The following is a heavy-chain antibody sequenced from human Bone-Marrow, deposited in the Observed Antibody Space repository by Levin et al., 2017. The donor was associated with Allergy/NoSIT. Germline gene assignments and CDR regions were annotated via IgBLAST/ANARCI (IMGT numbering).Heavy chain of an antibody. Sequence: ASVKVSCKASGYTFTGYYMHWVRQAPGQGLEWMGWINPNSGGTNYAQKFQGRVTMTRDTSISTAYMELSRLRSDDTAVYYCARGSMPYFDSSGLDYWGQGTLVTVSS. CDR2: INPNSGGT. V-gene: IGHV1-2*02. J-gene: IGHJ4*02. CDR1: GYTFTGYY. D-gene: IGHD3-22*01. CDR3: ARGSMPYFDSSGLDY.